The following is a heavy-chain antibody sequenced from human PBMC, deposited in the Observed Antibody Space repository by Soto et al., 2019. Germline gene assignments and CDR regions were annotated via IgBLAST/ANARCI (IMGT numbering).Heavy chain of an antibody. V-gene: IGHV2-5*02. CDR3: AHSNWRDPIYD. CDR2: IYWDDDK. CDR1: GFSLSTGAVG. D-gene: IGHD1-1*01. Sequence: QITLKESGPTLVKPTQTLTLTCTFSGFSLSTGAVGVGWIRQPPGKALEWLAPIYWDDDKHYSPSLKSRLTITKDTSKNQVVLTMTHMDPVDTATYYCAHSNWRDPIYDWGQGTLVTVSS. J-gene: IGHJ4*02.